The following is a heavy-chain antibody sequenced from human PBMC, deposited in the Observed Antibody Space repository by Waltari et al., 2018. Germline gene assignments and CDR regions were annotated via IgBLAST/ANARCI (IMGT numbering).Heavy chain of an antibody. J-gene: IGHJ4*02. CDR1: GYTFTNYG. V-gene: IGHV1-18*01. D-gene: IGHD2-21*01. CDR3: TRGRVQVISHY. CDR2: ISAYNCDT. Sequence: QVQLVQSGAEIKKPGAAVKVSCKASGYTFTNYGISWVRQAPGQGLEWMGWISAYNCDTTYAQNLQDTVTMSTDTSTSTAYMELRSLRSDDTAFYYCTRGRVQVISHYWGQGTLVTVSS.